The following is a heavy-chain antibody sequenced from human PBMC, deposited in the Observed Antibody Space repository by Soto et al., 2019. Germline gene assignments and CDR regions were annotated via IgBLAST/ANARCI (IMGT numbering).Heavy chain of an antibody. CDR3: ARGRGDIVVVVAADDAFDI. Sequence: PSGTLSLTCAVYGWSFSGYYWGWVPQPPGEGVEWIGEINHSGSTNYNPSLKSRVTISVDTSKNQFSLKLSSVTAADTAVYYCARGRGDIVVVVAADDAFDIWGQGTMVTVSS. J-gene: IGHJ3*02. CDR1: GWSFSGYY. CDR2: INHSGST. V-gene: IGHV4-34*01. D-gene: IGHD2-15*01.